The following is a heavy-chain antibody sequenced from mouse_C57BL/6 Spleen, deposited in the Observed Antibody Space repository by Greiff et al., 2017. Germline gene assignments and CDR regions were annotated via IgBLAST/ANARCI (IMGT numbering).Heavy chain of an antibody. CDR2: IDPSDSYT. CDR1: GYTFTSYW. J-gene: IGHJ2*01. D-gene: IGHD3-2*02. CDR3: ARWWAQATLDY. V-gene: IGHV1-50*01. Sequence: QVQLQQPGAELVKPGASVKLSCKASGYTFTSYWMQWVKQRPGQGLEWIGEIDPSDSYTNYNQKFKGKATLTVDTSSSTAYMQLSSLTSEDSAVYYCARWWAQATLDYWGQGTTLTVSS.